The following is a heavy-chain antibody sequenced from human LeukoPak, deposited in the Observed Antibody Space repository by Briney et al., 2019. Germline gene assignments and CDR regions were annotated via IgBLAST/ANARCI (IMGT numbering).Heavy chain of an antibody. J-gene: IGHJ4*02. V-gene: IGHV4-34*01. CDR3: ARHGDYCFDT. D-gene: IGHD7-27*01. CDR1: GGSFSISY. Sequence: SETLSLTCGVSGGSFSISYWSWIRQPPGKGLEWIGQIYHSGGANYNPSLRSRVTISIDTSKNQLSLRLSSVTAADTAVYYCARHGDYCFDTWGQGTLDTVSS. CDR2: IYHSGGA.